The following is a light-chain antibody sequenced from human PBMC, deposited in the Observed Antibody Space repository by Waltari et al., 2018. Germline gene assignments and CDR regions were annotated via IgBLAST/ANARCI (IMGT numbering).Light chain of an antibody. CDR3: QHYNNYSGT. CDR1: QTVSAW. V-gene: IGKV1-5*03. Sequence: DIQMTQSPSTLSASVGDTVTITCRASQTVSAWVAWYQQKPGNAPKLLVYKASNFKSGVPSRFSGSGSGTEFTLTINSLQPDDFATYYCQHYNNYSGTFGQGTRVELK. J-gene: IGKJ1*01. CDR2: KAS.